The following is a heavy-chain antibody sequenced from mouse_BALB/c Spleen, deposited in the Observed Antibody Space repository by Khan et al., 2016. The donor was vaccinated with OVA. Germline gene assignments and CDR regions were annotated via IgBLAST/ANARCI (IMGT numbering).Heavy chain of an antibody. CDR1: GFAFSSYY. D-gene: IGHD2-1*01. CDR2: VTPNNGDS. Sequence: QVQLQQPGAELVKPGTAVKLSCKASGFAFSSYYMYWVKQRPGQGLEWIGGVTPNNGDSDFNEKFKTKATLTVDKSSSTAYMQLSSLTSGDSAVYYCTRSGYGNPFAFWGQGTLVTVSA. V-gene: IGHV1S81*02. J-gene: IGHJ3*01. CDR3: TRSGYGNPFAF.